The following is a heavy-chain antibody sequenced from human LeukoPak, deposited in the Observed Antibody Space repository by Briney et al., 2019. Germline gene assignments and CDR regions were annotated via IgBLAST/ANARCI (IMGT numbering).Heavy chain of an antibody. Sequence: GGSLRLSCAASGFTFSSYSMNWVRQAPGKGLEWVSYISSSSSTIYYADSVKGRFTISRDNAKNSLYLQMNSLRAEDTAVYYCVRGVHSSSWYGFDYWGQGTLVTVSS. J-gene: IGHJ4*02. CDR2: ISSSSSTI. V-gene: IGHV3-48*01. CDR3: VRGVHSSSWYGFDY. CDR1: GFTFSSYS. D-gene: IGHD6-13*01.